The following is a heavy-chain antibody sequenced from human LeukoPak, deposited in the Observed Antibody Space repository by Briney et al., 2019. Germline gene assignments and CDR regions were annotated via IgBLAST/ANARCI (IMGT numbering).Heavy chain of an antibody. CDR2: INHSGST. J-gene: IGHJ4*02. Sequence: SETLSLTCAVYGGSLSGYYWSWIRQPPGRGLEWIGEINHSGSTNYNPSLKSRVTISVDTSKNQFSLKLSSVTAADTAVYYCARGDGVFDYWGQGTLVTVSS. V-gene: IGHV4-34*01. CDR3: ARGDGVFDY. D-gene: IGHD3-10*01. CDR1: GGSLSGYY.